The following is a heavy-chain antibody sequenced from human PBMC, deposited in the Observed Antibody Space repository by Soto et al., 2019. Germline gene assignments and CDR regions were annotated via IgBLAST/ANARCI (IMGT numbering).Heavy chain of an antibody. CDR1: GGSISSYY. CDR2: IYYSGST. D-gene: IGHD4-17*01. Sequence: PSETLSLTCTVSGGSISSYYWSWIRQPPGKGLEWIGYIYYSGSTNYNPSLKSRVTISVDTSKNQFSLKLSSVTAADTAVYYCAREGFTVTTLSKGNYYHGMEVSGHGTTVTVSS. V-gene: IGHV4-59*01. CDR3: AREGFTVTTLSKGNYYHGMEV. J-gene: IGHJ6*02.